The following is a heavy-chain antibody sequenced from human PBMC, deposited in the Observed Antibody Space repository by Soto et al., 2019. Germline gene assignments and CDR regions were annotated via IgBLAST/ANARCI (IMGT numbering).Heavy chain of an antibody. CDR3: ARSVGWYAIDY. CDR1: GDSISTNYF. D-gene: IGHD6-19*01. J-gene: IGHJ4*02. Sequence: QVLLQESGPGLVQPSGTLSLSCAVSGDSISTNYFWGWVRQPPGKGLEWVGDISHSGSVNYNPSLKSRVTISIDKSKNQFSLKLNSVTAADTAVYYCARSVGWYAIDYWGQGTLVIVSS. CDR2: ISHSGSV. V-gene: IGHV4-4*02.